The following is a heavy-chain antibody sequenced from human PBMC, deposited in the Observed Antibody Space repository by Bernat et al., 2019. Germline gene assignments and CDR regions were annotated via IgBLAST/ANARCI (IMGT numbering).Heavy chain of an antibody. D-gene: IGHD2-2*01. CDR1: GFSLSTSGMR. J-gene: IGHJ4*02. Sequence: QITLKESGPTLVKPTQTLTLTCTFSGFSLSTSGMRVSWIRQPPGKSLEWLARIDWDDDKFYSTSLKTRLTISKDTSKNQVVLTMTNMDPVDTATYFCARMGMSTSSYYVDYWGQGTLVTVYS. CDR2: IDWDDDK. V-gene: IGHV2-70*04. CDR3: ARMGMSTSSYYVDY.